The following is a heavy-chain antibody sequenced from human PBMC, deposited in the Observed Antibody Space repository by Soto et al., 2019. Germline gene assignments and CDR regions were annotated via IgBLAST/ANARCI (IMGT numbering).Heavy chain of an antibody. CDR2: IYPGDSDT. J-gene: IGHJ6*02. V-gene: IGHV5-51*01. Sequence: PGESLKISCKGSGYSFTSYWIGWVRQMPGKGLEWMGIIYPGDSDTRYSPSFQGQVTISADKSISTAYLQWSSLKASDTAMYYCARQNHREEYYDSSQGYYYYGMDVWGQGTTVTVSS. CDR3: ARQNHREEYYDSSQGYYYYGMDV. CDR1: GYSFTSYW. D-gene: IGHD3-22*01.